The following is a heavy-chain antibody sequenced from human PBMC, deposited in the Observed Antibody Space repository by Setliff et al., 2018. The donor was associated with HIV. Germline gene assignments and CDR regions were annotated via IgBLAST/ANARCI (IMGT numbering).Heavy chain of an antibody. J-gene: IGHJ4*02. CDR1: GASFTDY. V-gene: IGHV4-34*01. D-gene: IGHD4-17*01. CDR2: IHHTGHI. CDR3: ARFDVTPMTTRDY. Sequence: SETLSLTCAFYGASFTDYWNWIRQPPGKGLEWIGEIHHTGHINYNLSFKSRVTMSLDMSTNQFSLKMASMTAADSAVYYCARFDVTPMTTRDYWGQGTQVTVSS.